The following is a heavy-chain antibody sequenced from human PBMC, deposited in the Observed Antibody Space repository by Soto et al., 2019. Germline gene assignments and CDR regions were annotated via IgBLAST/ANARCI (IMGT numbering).Heavy chain of an antibody. J-gene: IGHJ4*02. V-gene: IGHV4-34*01. D-gene: IGHD6-6*01. Sequence: SETLSLTCAVYGGSFSGYYWSWIRQPPGKGLEWIGEINHSGSTNYNPSLKSRVTISVDTSKKQFSLKLSSVTAADTAVYYCARGRIPGWQLENYFDYWGQVTMVTVSS. CDR3: ARGRIPGWQLENYFDY. CDR2: INHSGST. CDR1: GGSFSGYY.